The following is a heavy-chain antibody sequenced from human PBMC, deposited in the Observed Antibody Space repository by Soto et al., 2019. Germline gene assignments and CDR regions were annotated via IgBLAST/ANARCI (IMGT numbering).Heavy chain of an antibody. V-gene: IGHV3-23*01. Sequence: GGSLRLSCAASGFTFSSYAMSWVRQAPVKGLEWVSAISGSGGSTYYADSVKGRFTISRDNSKNTLYLQMNSLRAEDTAVYYCANSGTVDSSLKHWGQGTLVTVSS. CDR1: GFTFSSYA. CDR3: ANSGTVDSSLKH. CDR2: ISGSGGST. J-gene: IGHJ1*01. D-gene: IGHD3-22*01.